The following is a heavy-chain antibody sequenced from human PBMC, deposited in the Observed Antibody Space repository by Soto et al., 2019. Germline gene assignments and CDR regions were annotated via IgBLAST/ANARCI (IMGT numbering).Heavy chain of an antibody. CDR2: INAGNGNT. V-gene: IGHV1-3*01. CDR1: GYTFTSYA. D-gene: IGHD2-15*01. CDR3: ARDLGVATTFDY. J-gene: IGHJ4*02. Sequence: ASVKVSCKASGYTFTSYAMHWVRQAPGQRLGWMGWINAGNGNTKYSQKFKGRVTITRDTSASTAYMELSSLRSEDTAVYYCARDLGVATTFDYWGQGTLVTVSS.